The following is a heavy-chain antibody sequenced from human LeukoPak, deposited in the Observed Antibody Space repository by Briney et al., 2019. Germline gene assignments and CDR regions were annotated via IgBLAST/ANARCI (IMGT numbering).Heavy chain of an antibody. J-gene: IGHJ4*02. V-gene: IGHV4-59*07. CDR3: ARVIAGSYCGGDCLDY. CDR2: IYYSGST. D-gene: IGHD2-21*01. CDR1: GGSISSYY. Sequence: SDTLSLTCTVSGGSISSYYWSWIRQPPGKGLEGSGYIYYSGSTNYNPSLKSRVTISVDTSKNQFSLKLSSVTAADTAVYYCARVIAGSYCGGDCLDYWGQGTLVTVSS.